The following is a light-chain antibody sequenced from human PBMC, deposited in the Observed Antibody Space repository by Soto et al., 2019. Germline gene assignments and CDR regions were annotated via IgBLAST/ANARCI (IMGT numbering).Light chain of an antibody. CDR3: NSYTTGTTWV. J-gene: IGLJ3*02. V-gene: IGLV2-14*01. CDR2: DVS. Sequence: QSVLTQPASVSGSPGQSITISCTGTTSDVGRYNYVSWHQQHPGKAPKLLIFDVSNRPSGVSDRFSGSKSGNTASLTISGLQAEDGADYYCNSYTTGTTWVFGGGTKVTVL. CDR1: TSDVGRYNY.